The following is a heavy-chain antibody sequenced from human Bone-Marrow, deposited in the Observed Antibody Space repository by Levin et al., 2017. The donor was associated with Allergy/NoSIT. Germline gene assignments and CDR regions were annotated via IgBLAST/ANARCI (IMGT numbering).Heavy chain of an antibody. CDR1: GFSLSTSGVG. CDR2: IYWNDDK. J-gene: IGHJ6*02. D-gene: IGHD6-13*01. Sequence: SGPTLVKPTQTLTLTCTFSGFSLSTSGVGVGWIRQPPGKALEWLALIYWNDDKRYSPSLKSRLTITKDTSKNQVVLTMTNMDPVDTATYYCAHSPGGIAAAVGGMDVWGQGTTVTVSS. V-gene: IGHV2-5*01. CDR3: AHSPGGIAAAVGGMDV.